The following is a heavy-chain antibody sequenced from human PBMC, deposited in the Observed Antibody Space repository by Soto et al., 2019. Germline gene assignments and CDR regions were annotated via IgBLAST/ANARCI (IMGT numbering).Heavy chain of an antibody. J-gene: IGHJ4*02. CDR1: GFTFSSYA. CDR3: AKCGGYSYDYALDY. D-gene: IGHD5-18*01. V-gene: IGHV3-23*01. Sequence: GSLRLSCAASGFTFSSYAMSWVRQAPGKGLEWVSVISSSGDSTYYADSVKGRFTITRDSSKNTLYLQMNSLRAEDTAAYYCAKCGGYSYDYALDYWGQGTLVPVSS. CDR2: ISSSGDST.